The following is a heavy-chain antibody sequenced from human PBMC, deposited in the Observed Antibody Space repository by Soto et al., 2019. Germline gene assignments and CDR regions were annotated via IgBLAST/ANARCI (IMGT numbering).Heavy chain of an antibody. V-gene: IGHV4-30-4*01. Sequence: SETLSLTCTVSGVSISSGDYYWSWIRQPPGKGLEWIGSIYYSGSIYYNPSLKSRVTISVDTSKNQFSLKLSSVTAADTAVYYCARVQWLTRLDDYWGQGTLVTVSS. D-gene: IGHD6-19*01. CDR1: GVSISSGDYY. CDR3: ARVQWLTRLDDY. CDR2: IYYSGSI. J-gene: IGHJ4*02.